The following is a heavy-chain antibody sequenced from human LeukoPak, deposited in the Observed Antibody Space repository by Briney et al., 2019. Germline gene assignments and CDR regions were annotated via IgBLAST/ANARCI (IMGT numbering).Heavy chain of an antibody. CDR3: ARSPTYYDILTGYSPFYYMDV. Sequence: SETLSLTCTVSGGSISSYYWSWIRQPPGKGLEWIGYIYYSGSTNYNPSLKSRVTISVDTSKNQFSLKLSSVTAADTAVYYCARSPTYYDILTGYSPFYYMDVWGKGTTVTVSS. CDR2: IYYSGST. CDR1: GGSISSYY. D-gene: IGHD3-9*01. V-gene: IGHV4-59*01. J-gene: IGHJ6*03.